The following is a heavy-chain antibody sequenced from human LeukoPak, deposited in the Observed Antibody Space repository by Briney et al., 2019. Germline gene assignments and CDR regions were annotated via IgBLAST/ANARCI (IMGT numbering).Heavy chain of an antibody. Sequence: NTSETLSLTCSVFGGSISGYYWSWIRQSPGTGLEWIGYICYDGRTHYNPSLKSRVTLSVDTSKNQFSLSLGSVAAADTAVYYCAKYFAASGESHLDYWGQGSLVTVSS. J-gene: IGHJ4*02. CDR3: AKYFAASGESHLDY. CDR2: ICYDGRT. D-gene: IGHD2-15*01. V-gene: IGHV4-59*03. CDR1: GGSISGYY.